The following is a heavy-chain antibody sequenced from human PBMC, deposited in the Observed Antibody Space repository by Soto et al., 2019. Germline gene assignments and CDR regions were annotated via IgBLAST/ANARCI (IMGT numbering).Heavy chain of an antibody. Sequence: ASVKVSCKASGYTFTGHYMHWVRQAPGQGLEWMGWINPNSVGTNYAQKFQGRVTMTRDTSISTAYMELSRLRSDDTAVYYCAREPMVLAAYGFDIWCQGRMVTVS. J-gene: IGHJ3*02. D-gene: IGHD3-10*01. CDR1: GYTFTGHY. CDR3: AREPMVLAAYGFDI. CDR2: INPNSVGT. V-gene: IGHV1-2*02.